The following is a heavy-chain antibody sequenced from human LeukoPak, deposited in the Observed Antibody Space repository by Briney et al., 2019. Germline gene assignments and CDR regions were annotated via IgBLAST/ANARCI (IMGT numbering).Heavy chain of an antibody. CDR2: IYHSGST. J-gene: IGHJ5*02. Sequence: SETLSLTCTVSGGSISSGGYSWSWIRQPPGKGLEWIGYIYHSGSTYYNPSLKSRVTISVDRSKNQFSLKLSSVTAADTAVYYCARDNQGGRFDPWGQGTLVTVSS. V-gene: IGHV4-30-2*01. D-gene: IGHD1-14*01. CDR1: GGSISSGGYS. CDR3: ARDNQGGRFDP.